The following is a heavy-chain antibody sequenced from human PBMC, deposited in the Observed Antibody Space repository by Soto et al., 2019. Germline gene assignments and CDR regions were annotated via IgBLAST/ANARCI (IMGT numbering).Heavy chain of an antibody. CDR2: ISSTTNYI. J-gene: IGHJ4*02. V-gene: IGHV3-21*01. CDR1: GFIFTRYS. CDR3: ARGTMIVVVIISYYFDY. D-gene: IGHD3-22*01. Sequence: GGSLRLSCAASGFIFTRYSMNWVRQAPGKGLEWVSSISSTTNYIYYADSVKGRFTISRDNAKNSLYLQMNSLRAEDTAVYYCARGTMIVVVIISYYFDYWGQGTLVTVSS.